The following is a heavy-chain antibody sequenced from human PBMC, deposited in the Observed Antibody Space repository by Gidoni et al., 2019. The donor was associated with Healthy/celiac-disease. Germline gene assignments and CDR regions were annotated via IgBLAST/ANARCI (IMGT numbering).Heavy chain of an antibody. Sequence: LEWIGEINHSGSTNYNPSLKSRVTISVDTSKNQFSLKLSSVTAADTAVYYCARAKRYSSSWYRLDPWGQGTLVTVSS. J-gene: IGHJ5*02. D-gene: IGHD6-13*01. V-gene: IGHV4-34*01. CDR3: ARAKRYSSSWYRLDP. CDR2: INHSGST.